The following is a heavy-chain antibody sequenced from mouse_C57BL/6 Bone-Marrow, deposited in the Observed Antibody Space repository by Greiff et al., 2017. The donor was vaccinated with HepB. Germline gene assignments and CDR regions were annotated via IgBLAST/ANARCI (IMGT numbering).Heavy chain of an antibody. J-gene: IGHJ3*01. Sequence: EVQLQQSGPELVKPGASVKISCKASGYTFTDYYMNWVKQSHGKGLEWIGDINPNNGGTSYNQKFKGKATLTVDKSSSTAYMELRSLTSEDSAVYYCAREGSYYGSSYWFAYWGQGTLVTVSA. V-gene: IGHV1-26*01. D-gene: IGHD1-1*01. CDR1: GYTFTDYY. CDR3: AREGSYYGSSYWFAY. CDR2: INPNNGGT.